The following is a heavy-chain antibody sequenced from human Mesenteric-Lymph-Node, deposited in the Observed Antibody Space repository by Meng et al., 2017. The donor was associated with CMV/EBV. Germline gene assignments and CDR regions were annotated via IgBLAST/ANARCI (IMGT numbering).Heavy chain of an antibody. CDR3: AKETGTPPGASLDY. J-gene: IGHJ4*02. D-gene: IGHD1-1*01. V-gene: IGHV3-30*04. CDR1: GFTFSSYA. CDR2: ISYDGSNK. Sequence: SLKISCAASGFTFSSYAIHWVRQAPGKGLEWVAVISYDGSNKYYAESVKGRFTISRDNSKNTLYLQFNSLRSEDTAVYYCAKETGTPPGASLDYWGQGTPVTVSS.